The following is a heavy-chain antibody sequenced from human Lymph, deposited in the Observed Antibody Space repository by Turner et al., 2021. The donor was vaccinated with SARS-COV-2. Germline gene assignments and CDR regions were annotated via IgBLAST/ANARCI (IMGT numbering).Heavy chain of an antibody. J-gene: IGHJ6*02. CDR1: GYTLTELS. D-gene: IGHD2-15*01. CDR2: FDPEDGEI. CDR3: ATVLCTGSSFYYYGMDV. V-gene: IGHV1-24*01. Sequence: QVQLVKSGAEVKKPGASVTVSCKVPGYTLTELSMHWVRQAPGKGLEWMGGFDPEDGEIIYAQKFQGRVTMTEDTSTDTAYMELSSLRSEYTAVYYCATVLCTGSSFYYYGMDVWGQGTTVTVSS.